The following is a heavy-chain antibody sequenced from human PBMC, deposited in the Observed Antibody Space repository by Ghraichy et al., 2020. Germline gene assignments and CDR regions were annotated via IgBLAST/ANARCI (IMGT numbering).Heavy chain of an antibody. Sequence: SETLSLTCAVYGGSFSGYYWSWIRQPPGKGLEWIGEINHSGSTNYNPSLKSRVTISVDTSKNQFSLKLSSVTAADTAVYYCARTYYDFWSGYYTGGGFDYWGQGTLVTVSS. CDR2: INHSGST. CDR1: GGSFSGYY. D-gene: IGHD3-3*01. CDR3: ARTYYDFWSGYYTGGGFDY. J-gene: IGHJ4*02. V-gene: IGHV4-34*01.